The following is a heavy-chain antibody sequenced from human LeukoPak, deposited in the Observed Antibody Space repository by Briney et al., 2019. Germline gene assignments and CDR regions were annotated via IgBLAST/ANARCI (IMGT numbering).Heavy chain of an antibody. D-gene: IGHD3-16*01. V-gene: IGHV3-15*07. CDR1: GFTFTNAW. J-gene: IGHJ6*02. Sequence: PGGTLRLSCKASGFTFTNAWMNWVRQAPGKGLEWVGRIKSKVDGGTTDYAAPAKGRFIFSRDDSENMLYLQMNSLKTEDTAVYYCPTGVRSRDYDYVWGNRPSDYFYYGMDFWGQGTTVTVSS. CDR3: PTGVRSRDYDYVWGNRPSDYFYYGMDF. CDR2: IKSKVDGGTT.